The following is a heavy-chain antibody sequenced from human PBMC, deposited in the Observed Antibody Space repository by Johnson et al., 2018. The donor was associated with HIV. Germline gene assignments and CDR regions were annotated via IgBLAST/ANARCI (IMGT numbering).Heavy chain of an antibody. J-gene: IGHJ3*02. CDR1: GFTISTFW. CDR2: ISGDGSSS. D-gene: IGHD2-2*02. CDR3: ATRDPTYRPGVFDI. Sequence: VQLVESGGALVQPGGSLRLSCEVSGFTISTFWMHWVRQVPGKGLMWVSRISGDGSSSSYADSVKGRFTISRDNAKNTLYLQMNSLRAEDMAVYYCATRDPTYRPGVFDIWGQGTRVTVSS. V-gene: IGHV3-74*02.